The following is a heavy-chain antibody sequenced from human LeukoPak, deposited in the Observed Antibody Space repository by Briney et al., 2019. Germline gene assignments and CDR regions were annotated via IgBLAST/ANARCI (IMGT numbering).Heavy chain of an antibody. D-gene: IGHD3-16*02. CDR1: GFTFSSYA. CDR3: TTDLYGYHDTFDI. J-gene: IGHJ3*02. V-gene: IGHV3-30*02. CDR2: IRYDGSNK. Sequence: GGSLRLSCAASGFTFSSYAMIWVRQAPGKGLEWVAFIRYDGSNKYYADSVKGRFTISRDNSKNTLYLQMNSLKTEDTAVYYCTTDLYGYHDTFDIWGQETMVTVSS.